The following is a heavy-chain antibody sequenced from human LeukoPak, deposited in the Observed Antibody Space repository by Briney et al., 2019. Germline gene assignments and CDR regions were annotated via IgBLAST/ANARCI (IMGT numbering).Heavy chain of an antibody. CDR3: AKVGSTVTTNWYFDL. CDR2: ISGSGGIT. V-gene: IGHV3-23*01. Sequence: PGGSLRLSCAASGFTFSSYAMSWVRQAPGKGLEWVSAISGSGGITYYRDSVKGRFTISRDNSKNTLYLQMNSLRAEDTAVYYCAKVGSTVTTNWYFDLWGRGTLVTVSS. CDR1: GFTFSSYA. D-gene: IGHD4-11*01. J-gene: IGHJ2*01.